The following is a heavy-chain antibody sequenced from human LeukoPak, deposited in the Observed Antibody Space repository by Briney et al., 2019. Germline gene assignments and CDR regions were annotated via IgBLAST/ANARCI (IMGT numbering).Heavy chain of an antibody. CDR2: IGSSGSPI. J-gene: IGHJ4*02. D-gene: IGHD3-16*01. V-gene: IGHV3-48*03. CDR1: GFTFSSYE. CDR3: AREALGFDY. Sequence: GGSLRLSCAASGFTFSSYEMNWVRQAPGKGLEWASSIGSSGSPIYYADSVRGRFTISRDNAKNSLSLQMSSLRAEDTAVYYCAREALGFDYWGQGILVTVSS.